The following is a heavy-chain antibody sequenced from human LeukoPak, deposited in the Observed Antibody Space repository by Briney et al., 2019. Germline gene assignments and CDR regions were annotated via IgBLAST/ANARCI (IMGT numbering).Heavy chain of an antibody. CDR2: INHNGNVN. Sequence: PGGSLRLSCAASGFTFSSYWMNWARQAPGKGLEWVASINHNGNVNYYVDSVKGRFTISRDNSKNTLFLQMNSLRAEDTAVYYCARDKGISSFFDYCGQGTLVTVSS. CDR3: ARDKGISSFFDY. J-gene: IGHJ4*02. CDR1: GFTFSSYW. V-gene: IGHV3-7*01. D-gene: IGHD3-3*02.